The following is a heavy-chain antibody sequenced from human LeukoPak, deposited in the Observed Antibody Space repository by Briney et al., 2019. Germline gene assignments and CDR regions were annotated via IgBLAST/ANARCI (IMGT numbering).Heavy chain of an antibody. CDR1: GYSFTYYW. CDR2: IYLADSDT. D-gene: IGHD2-15*01. Sequence: GESLKTFCSGSGYSFTYYWIGWVRPMPRKGLEWMGIIYLADSDTRYSPSFQGQVTISAAKSISTSYLHWSSLQATDTAMYYGARQAPSGYFYYWGQGNLVTVSS. V-gene: IGHV5-51*01. CDR3: ARQAPSGYFYY. J-gene: IGHJ4*02.